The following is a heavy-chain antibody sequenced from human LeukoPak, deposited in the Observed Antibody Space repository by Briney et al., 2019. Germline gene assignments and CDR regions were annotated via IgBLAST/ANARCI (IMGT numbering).Heavy chain of an antibody. CDR1: GYTFTSYD. CDR2: MNPNSGNT. Sequence: ASVKVSCKASGYTFTSYDINWVRQATGQGLEWMGWMNPNSGNTGYAQKFQGRVTITRNTSISTAYMELSSLRSEDTAVYYCARGGWYSGSYLPDYWGQGALVTVSS. V-gene: IGHV1-8*03. D-gene: IGHD1-26*01. CDR3: ARGGWYSGSYLPDY. J-gene: IGHJ4*02.